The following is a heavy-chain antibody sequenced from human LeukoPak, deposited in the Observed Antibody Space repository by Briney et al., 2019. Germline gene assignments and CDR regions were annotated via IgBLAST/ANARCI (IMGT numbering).Heavy chain of an antibody. CDR3: ARRGGSGRSFDY. D-gene: IGHD3-10*01. J-gene: IGHJ4*02. V-gene: IGHV4-59*01. CDR1: GGSISSYY. Sequence: SETLSLTCTVSGGSISSYYWSWIRQPPGKGLEWIGYIYYSGSTNYNPSLKSRVTISVDTSKNQFSLKVSPVTAADTAVYYCARRGGSGRSFDYWDQGTLVTVSS. CDR2: IYYSGST.